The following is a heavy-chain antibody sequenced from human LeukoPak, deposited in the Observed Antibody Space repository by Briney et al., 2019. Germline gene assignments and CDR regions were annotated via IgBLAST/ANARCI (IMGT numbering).Heavy chain of an antibody. J-gene: IGHJ4*02. D-gene: IGHD2-2*01. V-gene: IGHV3-30*18. CDR2: ISYDGSNK. CDR1: GFTFSSYG. CDR3: AKDACSSSTCYAFDY. Sequence: PGGSLRLSCAASGFTFSSYGMHWVRQAPGKGLEWVAVISYDGSNKYYADSVKGRFTISRDNSKNTLYLQMNSLRAEDTAVYYCAKDACSSSTCYAFDYWGQGTLVPVSS.